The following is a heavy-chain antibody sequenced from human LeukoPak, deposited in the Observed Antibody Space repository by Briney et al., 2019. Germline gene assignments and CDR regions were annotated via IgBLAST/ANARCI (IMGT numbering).Heavy chain of an antibody. CDR1: GVSISNHY. Sequence: SETLSLTCTVSGVSISNHYWSWIRQPRGKKLEYIGYISFSGSTNHNPSLKSRVSISLDTSKNQFSLNLKSVTAADTAVYYCARDQYHGSGTYAWFDPWGQGTLVTVSS. CDR3: ARDQYHGSGTYAWFDP. J-gene: IGHJ5*02. CDR2: ISFSGST. D-gene: IGHD3-10*01. V-gene: IGHV4-59*11.